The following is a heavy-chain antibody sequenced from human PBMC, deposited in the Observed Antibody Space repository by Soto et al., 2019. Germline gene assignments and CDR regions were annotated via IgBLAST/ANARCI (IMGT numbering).Heavy chain of an antibody. J-gene: IGHJ4*02. Sequence: ASVKVSCKASGYSFIDYYMHCVRQAPGQGFEWMGRISPKSGGTNYAQKFEGRVTMTWDTSLNTAYMELSSLISEDTAVYYCARPPGYISDWYYFDLWGQGTLVTVSS. D-gene: IGHD3-9*01. CDR1: GYSFIDYY. V-gene: IGHV1-2*02. CDR2: ISPKSGGT. CDR3: ARPPGYISDWYYFDL.